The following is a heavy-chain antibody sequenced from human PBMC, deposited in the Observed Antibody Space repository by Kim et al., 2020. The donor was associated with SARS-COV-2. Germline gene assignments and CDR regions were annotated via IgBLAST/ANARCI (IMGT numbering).Heavy chain of an antibody. V-gene: IGHV3-7*01. J-gene: IGHJ4*02. D-gene: IGHD4-17*01. Sequence: KYLGDSVRGRFTRARDNAKNSLSLQMDNLRGEDTAVYYCARDYGRSFDLWGQGTLVTVSS. CDR3: ARDYGRSFDL. CDR2: K.